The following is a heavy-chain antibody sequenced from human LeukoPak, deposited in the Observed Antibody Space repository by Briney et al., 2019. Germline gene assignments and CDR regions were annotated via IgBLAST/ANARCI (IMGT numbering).Heavy chain of an antibody. CDR2: ISWNSGSI. J-gene: IGHJ4*02. Sequence: HPGGSLRLSCAASGFTFYDYAMHWVRHAPGKGLEWVSGISWNSGSIGYADSVKGRFTISRDNAKNSLYLQMNSLRAEDTALYYCAKDLHYWGQGTLVTVSS. V-gene: IGHV3-9*01. CDR3: AKDLHY. CDR1: GFTFYDYA.